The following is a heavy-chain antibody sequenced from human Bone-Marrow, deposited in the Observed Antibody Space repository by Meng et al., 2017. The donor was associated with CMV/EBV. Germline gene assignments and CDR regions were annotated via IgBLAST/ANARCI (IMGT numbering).Heavy chain of an antibody. V-gene: IGHV1-2*02. CDR2: INPNSGGT. CDR1: GYTFTGYY. CDR3: ARVGDCTTTTCYTPCSSYSYYFTMNV. Sequence: ASVKVSCKASGYTFTGYYMHWLRLAPGQGLEWMGWINPNSGGTNYAQKFEGRVTMTRDTSISTAYMDLSSLRSDDTAVYYCARVGDCTTTTCYTPCSSYSYYFTMNVWGQGTAVTVSS. J-gene: IGHJ6*02. D-gene: IGHD2-2*02.